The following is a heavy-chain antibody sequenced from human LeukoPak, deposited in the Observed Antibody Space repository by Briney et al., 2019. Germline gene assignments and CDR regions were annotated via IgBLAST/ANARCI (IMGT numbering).Heavy chain of an antibody. CDR1: GFTFRSYA. D-gene: IGHD6-19*01. V-gene: IGHV3-64*04. CDR3: AKGRHSSGWPNNWFDP. CDR2: ISSNGGST. Sequence: GGSLRLSCSASGFTFRSYAVHWVRQAPGKGLEYISSISSNGGSTYYADSVKGRFTISRDNSKNTLYLQMDSLRAEDTAVYYCAKGRHSSGWPNNWFDPWGQGTLVTVSS. J-gene: IGHJ5*02.